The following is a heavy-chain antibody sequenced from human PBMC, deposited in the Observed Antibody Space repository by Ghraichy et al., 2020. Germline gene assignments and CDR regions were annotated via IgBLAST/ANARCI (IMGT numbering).Heavy chain of an antibody. J-gene: IGHJ3*02. V-gene: IGHV4-39*01. CDR1: GGSSSGTRYH. D-gene: IGHD2-21*01. CDR3: ARHQGYFPFDI. CDR2: VYDGGGT. Sequence: SETLSLTCTVSGGSSSGTRYHWGWIRQPPGKGLEWIANVYDGGGTFYNPSLKDRVTISADTSRNQFSLKLYSLTAADTAVYYCARHQGYFPFDIWGQGTMVIVSS.